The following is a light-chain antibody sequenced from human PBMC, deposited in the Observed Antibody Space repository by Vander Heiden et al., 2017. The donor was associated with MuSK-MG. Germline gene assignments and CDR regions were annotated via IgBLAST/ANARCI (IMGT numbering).Light chain of an antibody. J-gene: IGLJ1*01. CDR2: DVS. Sequence: GQSITISCTGTSSDVGGYNYVSWYQQHPGKAPKLMIYDVSTRPSGVSNRFSGSKSGNTASLTSSRLQAEDEADYYCSSYTSISSYVFGTGTKVTVL. CDR3: SSYTSISSYV. V-gene: IGLV2-14*04. CDR1: SSDVGGYNY.